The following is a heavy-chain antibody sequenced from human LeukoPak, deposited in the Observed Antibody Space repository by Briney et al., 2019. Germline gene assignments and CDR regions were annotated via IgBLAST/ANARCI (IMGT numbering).Heavy chain of an antibody. D-gene: IGHD1-1*01. Sequence: PGGSLRLSCAASGFTFSSCAMSWVRQAPGKGLEWVSVIYSGGSTYYADSVKGRFTISRDNSKNTLYLQMNSLRAEDTAVYYCAREGGNYYYGMDVWGQGTTVTVSS. V-gene: IGHV3-53*01. J-gene: IGHJ6*02. CDR2: IYSGGST. CDR3: AREGGNYYYGMDV. CDR1: GFTFSSCA.